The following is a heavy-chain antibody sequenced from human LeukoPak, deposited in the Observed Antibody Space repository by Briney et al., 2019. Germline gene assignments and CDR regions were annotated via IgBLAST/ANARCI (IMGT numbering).Heavy chain of an antibody. J-gene: IGHJ4*02. CDR2: IYTSGST. Sequence: PSQTLSLTCTVSGGSISSGSYYWSGIRQPAGKGLEWIGRIYTSGSTNYNPSLKSRVTISVDTSKNQFSLKLSSVTAADTAVYYCARLTHDTEDYWGQGTLVTVSS. CDR3: ARLTHDTEDY. V-gene: IGHV4-61*02. CDR1: GGSISSGSYY. D-gene: IGHD3-16*01.